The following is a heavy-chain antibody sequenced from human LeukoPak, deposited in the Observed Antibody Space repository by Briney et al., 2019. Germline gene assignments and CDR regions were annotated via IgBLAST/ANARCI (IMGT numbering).Heavy chain of an antibody. J-gene: IGHJ3*02. D-gene: IGHD3-22*01. CDR3: AKEGAGGYYPNNAFDI. V-gene: IGHV3-30*02. CDR1: GFTFMTYG. Sequence: GGYLRLSCAASGFTFMTYGRHWVRQAQGKGREWVAFIQFDGTNEYYADSVTGRFTISRDNSKNTLYVQMNSLRAEDTAVYYCAKEGAGGYYPNNAFDIWGQGTMVTVSS. CDR2: IQFDGTNE.